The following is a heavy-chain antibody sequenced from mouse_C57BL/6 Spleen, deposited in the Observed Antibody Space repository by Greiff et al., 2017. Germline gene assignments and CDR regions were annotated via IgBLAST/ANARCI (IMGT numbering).Heavy chain of an antibody. V-gene: IGHV1-4*01. Sequence: VKLQESGAELARPGASVKMSCKASGYTFTSYTMHWVKQRPGQGLEWIGYINPSSGYTKYNQKFKDKATLTADKSSSTAYMQLSSLTSEDSAVYYCARYYGSSYAWFAYWGQGTLVTVSA. J-gene: IGHJ3*01. CDR2: INPSSGYT. CDR1: GYTFTSYT. CDR3: ARYYGSSYAWFAY. D-gene: IGHD1-1*01.